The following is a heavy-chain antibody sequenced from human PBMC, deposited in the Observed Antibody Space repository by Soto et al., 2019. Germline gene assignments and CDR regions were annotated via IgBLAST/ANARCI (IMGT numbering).Heavy chain of an antibody. CDR3: ARVPERLVGAKPFDY. CDR2: ISSSSSYI. Sequence: GGSLRLSCAASGFTFSSYSMNWVRQAPGKGLEWVSSISSSSSYIYYADSVKGGFTIPRDNAKNSLYLQMNSLRAEDTAVYYCARVPERLVGAKPFDYWGQGTLVTVSS. J-gene: IGHJ4*02. CDR1: GFTFSSYS. V-gene: IGHV3-21*01. D-gene: IGHD1-26*01.